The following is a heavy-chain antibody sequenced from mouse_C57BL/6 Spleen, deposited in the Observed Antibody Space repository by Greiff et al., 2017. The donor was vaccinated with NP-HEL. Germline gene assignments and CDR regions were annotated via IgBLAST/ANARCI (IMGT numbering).Heavy chain of an antibody. D-gene: IGHD1-1*01. CDR1: GYTFTSYW. CDR2: IDPNSGGT. Sequence: QVQLKQPGAELVKPGASVKLSCKASGYTFTSYWMHWVKQRPGRGLEWIGRIDPNSGGTKYNEKFKSKATLTVDKPSSTAYMQLSSLTSEDSAVYYCARGDYYGSSLFDYWGQGTTLTVSS. J-gene: IGHJ2*01. CDR3: ARGDYYGSSLFDY. V-gene: IGHV1-72*01.